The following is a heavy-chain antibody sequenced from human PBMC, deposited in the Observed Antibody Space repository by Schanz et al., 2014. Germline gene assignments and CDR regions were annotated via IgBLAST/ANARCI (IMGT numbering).Heavy chain of an antibody. D-gene: IGHD3-22*01. J-gene: IGHJ4*02. CDR3: ARDASSSDYHLAH. V-gene: IGHV3-23*04. CDR1: GFGFSSYS. Sequence: EVQLVESGGGLIQPGGSLRLSCAASGFGFSSYSMNWVRQAPGKGLEWVSVIGVDGTTTYYADSVKGRFTISRDNSKNTLYLQMNSLRPEDTAVYYCARDASSSDYHLAHWGQGTLVTVSS. CDR2: IGVDGTTT.